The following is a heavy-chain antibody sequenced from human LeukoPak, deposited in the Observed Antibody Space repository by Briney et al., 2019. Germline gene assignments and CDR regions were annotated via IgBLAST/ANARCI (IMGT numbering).Heavy chain of an antibody. Sequence: ASVKVSCKASGGTFSSYAISWVRQAPGQGLEWMGRIIPILGIANYAQKFQGRVTITADKSTSTAYMELSSLRSEDTAVYYCARGVTMVRGVPGSFDYWGQGTLVTVSS. CDR1: GGTFSSYA. CDR2: IIPILGIA. D-gene: IGHD3-10*01. J-gene: IGHJ4*02. V-gene: IGHV1-69*04. CDR3: ARGVTMVRGVPGSFDY.